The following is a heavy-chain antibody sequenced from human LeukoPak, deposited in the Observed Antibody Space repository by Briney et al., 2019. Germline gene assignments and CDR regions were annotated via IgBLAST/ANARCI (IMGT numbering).Heavy chain of an antibody. D-gene: IGHD2-15*01. Sequence: HTGGSLRLSCAASGFSFSDFGMHWVRQAPGKGLEWVSGISWNSGSIGYADSVKGRFTISRDNAKNSLYLQMNSLRAEDTALYYCASRSGGPGYWGQGTLVTVSS. V-gene: IGHV3-9*01. CDR1: GFSFSDFG. CDR3: ASRSGGPGY. CDR2: ISWNSGSI. J-gene: IGHJ4*02.